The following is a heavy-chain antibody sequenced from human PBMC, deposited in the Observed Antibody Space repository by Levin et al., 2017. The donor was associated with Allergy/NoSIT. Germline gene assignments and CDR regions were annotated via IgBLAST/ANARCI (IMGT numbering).Heavy chain of an antibody. CDR1: GFTFSRHA. CDR2: ISFDGSNK. D-gene: IGHD3-10*01. J-gene: IGHJ4*02. V-gene: IGHV3-30-3*01. Sequence: RPGGSLRLSCAASGFTFSRHAMHWVRQAPAKGLEWVAGISFDGSNKHYADSVKGRFTISRDNSNNTFFLQMNSLGDEDTAVYYCARDMVPGVLESRGGFDYWGQGTLVTVSS. CDR3: ARDMVPGVLESRGGFDY.